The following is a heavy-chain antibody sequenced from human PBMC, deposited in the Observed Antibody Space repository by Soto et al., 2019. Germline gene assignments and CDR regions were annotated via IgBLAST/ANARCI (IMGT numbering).Heavy chain of an antibody. CDR3: ARHLAASYYDSSGYYSDDYYGMDV. V-gene: IGHV4-59*08. D-gene: IGHD3-22*01. CDR1: GGSISSYY. CDR2: IYYSGST. Sequence: KTSETLSLSCTVSGGSISSYYWSWIRQPPGKGLEWIGYIYYSGSTNYNPSLKSRVTISVDTSKNQFSLKLSSVTAADTAVYYCARHLAASYYDSSGYYSDDYYGMDVWGQGTTVTVSS. J-gene: IGHJ6*02.